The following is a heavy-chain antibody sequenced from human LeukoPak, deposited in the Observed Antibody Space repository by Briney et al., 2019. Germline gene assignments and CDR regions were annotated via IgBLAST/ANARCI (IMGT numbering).Heavy chain of an antibody. J-gene: IGHJ5*02. V-gene: IGHV4-39*07. Sequence: SETLSLTCTVSGGSISSSSHYWGWIRQPPGKGLEWIGEINHSGSTNYNPSLKSRVTISVDTSKNQFSLKLSSVTAADTAVYYCARGGLRFYTNWFDPWGQGTLVTVSS. CDR1: GGSISSSSHY. CDR2: INHSGST. CDR3: ARGGLRFYTNWFDP. D-gene: IGHD3-3*01.